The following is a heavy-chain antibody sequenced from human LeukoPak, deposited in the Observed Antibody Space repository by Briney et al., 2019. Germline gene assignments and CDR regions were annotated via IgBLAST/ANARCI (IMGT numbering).Heavy chain of an antibody. V-gene: IGHV1-18*01. Sequence: ASVKVSCKASGYTFTSYGISWVRQAPGQGLEWMGWISAYNGNTNYAQELQGRVTMTTDTSTSTAYMELRSLRSDDTAVYYCARDGRLVVRYYYYYGMDVWGQGTTVTVSS. D-gene: IGHD2-21*01. CDR3: ARDGRLVVRYYYYYGMDV. CDR2: ISAYNGNT. CDR1: GYTFTSYG. J-gene: IGHJ6*02.